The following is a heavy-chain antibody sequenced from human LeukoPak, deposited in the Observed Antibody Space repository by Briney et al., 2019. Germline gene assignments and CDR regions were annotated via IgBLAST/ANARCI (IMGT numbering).Heavy chain of an antibody. V-gene: IGHV4-30-2*01. J-gene: IGHJ6*03. Sequence: SETLSLTCAVSGGSISSGGYSWSWIRQPPGKGLEWIGYIYHSGSTYYNPSLKSRVTISVDRSKNQFSLKLSSVTAADTAVYYCARAERYCSGGSCIMGSYYYYYMDVWGKGTTVTVSS. CDR1: GGSISSGGYS. CDR3: ARAERYCSGGSCIMGSYYYYYMDV. D-gene: IGHD2-15*01. CDR2: IYHSGST.